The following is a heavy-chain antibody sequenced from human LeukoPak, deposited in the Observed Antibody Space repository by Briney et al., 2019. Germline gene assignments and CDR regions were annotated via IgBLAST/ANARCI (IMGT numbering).Heavy chain of an antibody. D-gene: IGHD2-2*01. CDR2: IIPILGTA. Sequence: SVKVSCKASGGTFSSYAISWVRQAPGQGLEWMGGIIPILGTANYAQKFQGRVTITTDESTSTAYMELSSLRSEDTAVYYCARSGVVPAAIGGYYYYYYYMDVWGKGTTVTVSS. CDR3: ARSGVVPAAIGGYYYYYYYMDV. CDR1: GGTFSSYA. J-gene: IGHJ6*03. V-gene: IGHV1-69*05.